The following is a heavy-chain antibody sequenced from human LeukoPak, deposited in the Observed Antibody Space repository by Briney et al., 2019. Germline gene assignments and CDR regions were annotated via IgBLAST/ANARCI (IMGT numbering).Heavy chain of an antibody. CDR3: ARNYYNSIDYSSYFET. J-gene: IGHJ4*02. D-gene: IGHD3-22*01. CDR1: GYSFTTYW. V-gene: IGHV5-51*06. Sequence: GESLKISCKGSGYSFTTYWIGWVRQMPRKGLEWMGIIYPDDSDTNTRYGPSFQGQVTISVDKSISTAYLQWSSLKASDTAMYYFARNYYNSIDYSSYFETWGKGTLVTV. CDR2: IYPDDSDTNT.